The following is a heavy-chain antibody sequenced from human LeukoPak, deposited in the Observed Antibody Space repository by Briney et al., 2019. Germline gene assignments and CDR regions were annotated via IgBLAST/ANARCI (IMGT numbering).Heavy chain of an antibody. J-gene: IGHJ4*02. V-gene: IGHV4-39*01. CDR3: AKQTGSGLFILP. Sequence: PSETLSLTCSVSGVSISSSNSYWGWIRQPPGKGLEWIGSIYYTGNTYYNASLKSRVTISIDTSKNQFSLKLTSVTAADTAVYYCAKQTGSGLFILPGGQGTLVTVPS. CDR2: IYYTGNT. D-gene: IGHD3/OR15-3a*01. CDR1: GVSISSSNSY.